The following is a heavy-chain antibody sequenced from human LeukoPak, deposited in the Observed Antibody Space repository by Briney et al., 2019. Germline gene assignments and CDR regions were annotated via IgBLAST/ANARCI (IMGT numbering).Heavy chain of an antibody. CDR1: GFTFSSYG. CDR3: ARGPSIITMVRGVSDYYYYGVDV. D-gene: IGHD3-10*01. CDR2: IWYDGSNK. J-gene: IGHJ6*02. V-gene: IGHV3-33*01. Sequence: PGGSLRLSCAASGFTFSSYGMHWVRQAPGKGLEWVAVIWYDGSNKYYADSVKGRFTISRDNSKNTLYLQMYSLRAEDTAVYYCARGPSIITMVRGVSDYYYYGVDVWGQGTTVTVSS.